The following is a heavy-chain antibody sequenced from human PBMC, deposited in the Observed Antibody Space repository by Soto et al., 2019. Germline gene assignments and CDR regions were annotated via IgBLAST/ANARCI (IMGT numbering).Heavy chain of an antibody. CDR3: ARDLAKGGGSAGFDY. J-gene: IGHJ4*02. D-gene: IGHD1-26*01. V-gene: IGHV1-2*02. CDR2: INPKSGGT. Sequence: QVQLVQSGAEVKKPGASVNVSCKASGYTFTVYYMHWVRQAPGQGLEWRGWINPKSGGTMYPQKFQGGVHMTWDTSISTAYMARTRLRSDDTAVYYCARDLAKGGGSAGFDYWGQGTLVTVSS. CDR1: GYTFTVYY.